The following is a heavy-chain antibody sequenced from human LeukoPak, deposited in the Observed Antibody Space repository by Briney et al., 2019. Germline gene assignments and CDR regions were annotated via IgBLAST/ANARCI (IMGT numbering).Heavy chain of an antibody. CDR1: GGTFSSYA. Sequence: SVKVSCKASGGTFSSYAISWVRQAPGQGLEWMGRIIPILGIANYAQKFQGRVTITADKSTSTAYMELSSLRSEDTAVYYCARDLPVVPAAIGAVGYYYYYMDVWGKGTTVTVSS. D-gene: IGHD2-2*02. J-gene: IGHJ6*03. CDR3: ARDLPVVPAAIGAVGYYYYYMDV. V-gene: IGHV1-69*04. CDR2: IIPILGIA.